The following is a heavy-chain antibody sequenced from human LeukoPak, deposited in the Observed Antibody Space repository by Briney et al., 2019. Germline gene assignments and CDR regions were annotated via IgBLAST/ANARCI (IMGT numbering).Heavy chain of an antibody. CDR1: GFTFSSYA. J-gene: IGHJ2*01. CDR3: ARDASGLFDL. CDR2: ISGSGGST. V-gene: IGHV3-23*01. D-gene: IGHD3-10*01. Sequence: GGSLRLSCAASGFTFSSYAMSWVRQAPGKGLEWVSVISGSGGSTYYADSVKGRFTISRDNPKIPLYLQMNSLRVEDTAVYYCARDASGLFDLWGRGTLVTVSS.